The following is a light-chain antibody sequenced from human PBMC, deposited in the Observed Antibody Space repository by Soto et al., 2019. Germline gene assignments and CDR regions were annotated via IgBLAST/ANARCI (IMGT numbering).Light chain of an antibody. CDR1: HSVSSNY. J-gene: IGKJ1*01. V-gene: IGKV3-20*01. CDR3: QQYGISPT. CDR2: DVS. Sequence: EIVLTQSPGTRSLSPGERATLSCRSSHSVSSNYLAWYQQKPGQAPRLLIYDVSSRAIGIPDRFSGSGSGTAFTLTRRKLEAVAFDVYYCQQYGISPTFGQGTKVEIK.